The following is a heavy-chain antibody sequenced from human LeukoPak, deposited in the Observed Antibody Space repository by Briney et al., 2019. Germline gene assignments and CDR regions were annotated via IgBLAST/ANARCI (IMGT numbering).Heavy chain of an antibody. D-gene: IGHD3-22*01. Sequence: GGSLRLSCAASGFTFSSYGMSWVRQAPGKGLEWVSAISGSGGSTYYADSVKGRFTISRDNSKNTLYLQMNSLRAEDTAVYYCAKVDSSGDDAFDIWGQGTMVTVSS. J-gene: IGHJ3*02. CDR3: AKVDSSGDDAFDI. CDR1: GFTFSSYG. V-gene: IGHV3-23*01. CDR2: ISGSGGST.